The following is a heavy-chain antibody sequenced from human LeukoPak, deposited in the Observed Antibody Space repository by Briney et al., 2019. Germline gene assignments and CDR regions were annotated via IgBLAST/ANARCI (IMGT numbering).Heavy chain of an antibody. CDR1: GLLFGDYA. CDR3: TVQVIPSDKWFDP. CDR2: IRSKPYGGTA. V-gene: IGHV3-49*04. Sequence: GGSLRLSCTASGLLFGDYAMTWVRQAPGKGLEWVGFIRSKPYGGTAEYAASVKGRFTISRDDSKTIAYLDMNGLKTEDTAVYHCTVQVIPSDKWFDPWGQGTLVAVSS. J-gene: IGHJ5*02. D-gene: IGHD2-21*01.